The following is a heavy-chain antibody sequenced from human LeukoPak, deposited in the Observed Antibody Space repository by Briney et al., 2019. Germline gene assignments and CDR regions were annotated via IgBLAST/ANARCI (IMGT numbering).Heavy chain of an antibody. CDR2: ICCSGSNI. CDR3: AREWFGELLRGYFDY. D-gene: IGHD3-10*01. Sequence: GGSLRLSCAASGFTFSSYAMSWVRQAPGKGLEWVSYICCSGSNIYYADSVKGRFTISRDNAKNSLYLQMNSLRAEDTAVYYCAREWFGELLRGYFDYWGQGTLVTVSS. J-gene: IGHJ4*02. V-gene: IGHV3-48*01. CDR1: GFTFSSYA.